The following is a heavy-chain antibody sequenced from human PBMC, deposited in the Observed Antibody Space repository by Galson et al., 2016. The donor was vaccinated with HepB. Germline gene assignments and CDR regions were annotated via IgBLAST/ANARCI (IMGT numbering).Heavy chain of an antibody. CDR3: ASGYYDILTGYYNRGRSFDC. CDR1: GYTFASYG. D-gene: IGHD3-9*01. Sequence: SVKVSCKASGYTFASYGISWVRRAPGQGLEWMGWISAYNRNTYYVQKLQGRVTMTTDTSTGTAYMELRSLRSDDTAVYYCASGYYDILTGYYNRGRSFDCWGQGTLVTVSS. CDR2: ISAYNRNT. J-gene: IGHJ4*02. V-gene: IGHV1-18*01.